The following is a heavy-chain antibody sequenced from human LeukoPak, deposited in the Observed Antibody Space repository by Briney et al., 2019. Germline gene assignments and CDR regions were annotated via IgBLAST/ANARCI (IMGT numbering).Heavy chain of an antibody. CDR3: ARGKKPYYDILTGPFDP. D-gene: IGHD3-9*01. CDR2: INPNSGGT. CDR1: GYTFTGYY. J-gene: IGHJ5*02. V-gene: IGHV1-2*06. Sequence: ASVKVSCKASGYTFTGYYMHWVRQAPGQGLEWMGRINPNSGGTNYAQKFQGRVTMTRNTSISTAYMELSSLRSEDTAVYYCARGKKPYYDILTGPFDPWGQGTLVTVSS.